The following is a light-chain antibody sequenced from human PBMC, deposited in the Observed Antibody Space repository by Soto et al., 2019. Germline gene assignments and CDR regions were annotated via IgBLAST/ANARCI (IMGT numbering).Light chain of an antibody. V-gene: IGKV3-15*01. CDR1: QSVSSN. Sequence: EKVLTQSPATLSLYPGERATLSCRASQSVSSNLAWYQQKPGQAPRLLIYGASTRATGIPARFSGSESGTEFTLTISSLQSEDFAVYYCQQYNNWPPYTLGQGTRLEIK. J-gene: IGKJ5*01. CDR2: GAS. CDR3: QQYNNWPPYT.